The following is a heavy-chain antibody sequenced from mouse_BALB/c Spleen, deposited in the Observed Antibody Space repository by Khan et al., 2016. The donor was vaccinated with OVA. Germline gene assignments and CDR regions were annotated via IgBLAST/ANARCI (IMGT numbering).Heavy chain of an antibody. CDR2: ISSGGSYT. D-gene: IGHD1-1*01. CDR3: TKRGGYYDSNPSFDY. V-gene: IGHV5-6-4*01. CDR1: VFSLSIYS. Sequence: EVELVESGGGLVTPGGSLKLSCASSVFSLSIYSMSWVRQTPEKRLVWFVNISSGGSYTFYPDSVRGRFTISRDTAKNTLYLQMSSLKSEDTDIYSCTKRGGYYDSNPSFDYWGQGTTLTVSS. J-gene: IGHJ2*01.